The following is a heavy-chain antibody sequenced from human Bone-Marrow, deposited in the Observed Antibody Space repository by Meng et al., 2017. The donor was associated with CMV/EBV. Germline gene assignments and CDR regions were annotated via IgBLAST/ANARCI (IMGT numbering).Heavy chain of an antibody. CDR3: ARGRDIVVVVAATHPFDY. CDR1: GYTFTSYD. D-gene: IGHD2-15*01. CDR2: MNPNSGNT. V-gene: IGHV1-8*01. J-gene: IGHJ4*02. Sequence: ASVKVSCKASGYTFTSYDINWVRQATGQGLEWMGWMNPNSGNTGYAQKFQGRVTMTRNTSISTAYMELSSLRSEDTAVYYCARGRDIVVVVAATHPFDYWGQGTLVTIYS.